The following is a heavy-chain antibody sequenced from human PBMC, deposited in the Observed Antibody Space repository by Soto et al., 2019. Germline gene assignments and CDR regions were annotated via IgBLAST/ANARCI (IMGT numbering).Heavy chain of an antibody. CDR3: ARDSKSDSSGYYYYYYGMDV. CDR2: IKQDGSEK. CDR1: GFTFSSYW. V-gene: IGHV3-7*03. Sequence: PGGSLRLSCAASGFTFSSYWMSWVRQAPGKGLEWVANIKQDGSEKYYVDSVKGRFTISRDNAKNSLYLQMNSLRAEDTAVYYCARDSKSDSSGYYYYYYGMDVWGQGTTVTVSS. J-gene: IGHJ6*02. D-gene: IGHD3-22*01.